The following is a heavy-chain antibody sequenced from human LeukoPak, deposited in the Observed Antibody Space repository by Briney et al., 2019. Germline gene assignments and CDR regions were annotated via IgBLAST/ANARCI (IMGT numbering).Heavy chain of an antibody. CDR1: GGSISSYY. J-gene: IGHJ4*02. V-gene: IGHV4-59*01. CDR2: IYYSGST. Sequence: PSETLSLTCTVSGGSISSYYWSWIRQPPGKGLEWIGYIYYSGSTNYNPSLKSRGTISGDTSKNQFSLKLSSVTAADTAVYYCATANKDRGDHFAYWGQGTLVTVSS. D-gene: IGHD3-16*01. CDR3: ATANKDRGDHFAY.